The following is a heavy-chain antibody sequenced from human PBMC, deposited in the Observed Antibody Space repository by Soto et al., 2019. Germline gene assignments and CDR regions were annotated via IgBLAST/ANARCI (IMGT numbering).Heavy chain of an antibody. CDR1: GFTFSKAW. CDR2: IKSKTDGGTT. J-gene: IGHJ5*02. Sequence: GRSLRLSCAASGFTFSKAWMNWVRQAPGKGLEWVGRIKSKTDGGTTDYPAPVKGRFTISRDDSKNTLYLQMNSLKTEDTAVYYCTTATMTESPEGSWGQGTLVTVSS. V-gene: IGHV3-15*01. CDR3: TTATMTESPEGS. D-gene: IGHD4-17*01.